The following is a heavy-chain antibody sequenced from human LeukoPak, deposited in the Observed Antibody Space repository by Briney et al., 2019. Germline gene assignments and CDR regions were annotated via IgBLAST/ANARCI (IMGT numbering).Heavy chain of an antibody. CDR3: AGGDNSSGYRPFDI. Sequence: ASVKVSCKASGGTFSSYAISWVRQAPGQGLEWMGRINPNNGGTNYAQKFQGRVTMTRDMSMSTAYMELSRLRSDDTAVYYCAGGDNSSGYRPFDIWGQGTMVTVPS. D-gene: IGHD3-22*01. V-gene: IGHV1-2*06. CDR1: GGTFSSYA. J-gene: IGHJ3*02. CDR2: INPNNGGT.